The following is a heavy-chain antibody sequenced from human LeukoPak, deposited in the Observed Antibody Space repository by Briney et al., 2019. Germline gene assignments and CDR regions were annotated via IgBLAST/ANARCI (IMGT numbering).Heavy chain of an antibody. D-gene: IGHD3-10*01. CDR1: GASISRDY. J-gene: IGHJ4*02. CDR2: IYNGGST. Sequence: SETLSLTCTVSGASISRDYWTWIRQPPGKGLEWIGYIYNGGSTNYNPSLKSRVTISVDTSKNQFSLKLSSVTAADTAVYYCARDRGGYYGSGAEFDYWGQGTLVTVSS. V-gene: IGHV4-4*08. CDR3: ARDRGGYYGSGAEFDY.